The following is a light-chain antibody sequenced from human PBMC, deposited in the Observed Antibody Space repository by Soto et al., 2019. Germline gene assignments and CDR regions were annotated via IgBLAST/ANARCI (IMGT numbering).Light chain of an antibody. Sequence: DIQMTQSPSTLSGSVGDRVTITCRASQTIISWLAWYQQKPGKAPKLLIYKPSTLKSGVPSRFSGSGSGTEFTITISSLPPDDFATSYCQHYNSYSEAFGQGTKADIK. J-gene: IGKJ1*01. CDR1: QTIISW. CDR2: KPS. V-gene: IGKV1-5*03. CDR3: QHYNSYSEA.